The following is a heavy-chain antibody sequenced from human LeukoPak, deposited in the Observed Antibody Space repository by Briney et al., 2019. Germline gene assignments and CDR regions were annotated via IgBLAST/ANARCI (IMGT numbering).Heavy chain of an antibody. D-gene: IGHD3-10*01. CDR3: ARLGRGVIITQNWFDP. CDR2: IYPGDSDT. CDR1: GYSFTSYW. J-gene: IGHJ5*02. V-gene: IGHV5-51*01. Sequence: GESLKISCKGSGYSFTSYWIGWERQMPGKGLEWMGIIYPGDSDTRYSPSFQGQVTISADKSISTAYLQWSSLKASDTAMYYCARLGRGVIITQNWFDPWGQGTLVTVSS.